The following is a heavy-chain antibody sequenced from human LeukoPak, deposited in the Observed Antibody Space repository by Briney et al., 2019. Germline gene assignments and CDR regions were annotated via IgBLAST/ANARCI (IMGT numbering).Heavy chain of an antibody. CDR3: SKIEVIQYQPPYFFDY. Sequence: GGSLRLSCAASGFTFNSYAMGWVRQATWEGLQWVSGISDSGGNTNNADAVNGRCTITRDNSKYKLYLHMTSLRVKDTAIYYYSKIEVIQYQPPYFFDYWGQGTLVTVSS. V-gene: IGHV3-23*01. D-gene: IGHD4-11*01. CDR2: ISDSGGNT. J-gene: IGHJ4*02. CDR1: GFTFNSYA.